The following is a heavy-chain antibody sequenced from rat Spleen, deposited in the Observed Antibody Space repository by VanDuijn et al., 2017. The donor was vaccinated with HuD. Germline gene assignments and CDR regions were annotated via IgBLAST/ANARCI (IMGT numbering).Heavy chain of an antibody. CDR2: IIYDGSNT. V-gene: IGHV5-7*01. J-gene: IGHJ1*01. D-gene: IGHD4-2*01. CDR3: ARHKAGTYWYFDF. CDR1: GFTFSDYN. Sequence: EVQLVESGGGLVQPGRSLKLSCAASGFTFSDYNMAWVRQAPKKGLEWVATIIYDGSNTYYPDSVKGRFTISRDNAKSTLYLQMDSLRSEDTATYYCARHKAGTYWYFDFWGPGTMVTVSS.